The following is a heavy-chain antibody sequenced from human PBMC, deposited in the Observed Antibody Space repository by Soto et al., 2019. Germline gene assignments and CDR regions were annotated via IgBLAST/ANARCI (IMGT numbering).Heavy chain of an antibody. J-gene: IGHJ3*02. CDR3: GRRQSSSWYGPGAFDI. CDR2: IYYSGST. Sequence: PSETLSLTCTVSGGSISSYYWSWIRQPPGKGLEWIGYIYYSGSTNYNPSLKSRVTISVDTSKNQFSLKLSSVTAADTAVYYCGRRQSSSWYGPGAFDIWGQGTMVTVSS. CDR1: GGSISSYY. V-gene: IGHV4-59*08. D-gene: IGHD6-13*01.